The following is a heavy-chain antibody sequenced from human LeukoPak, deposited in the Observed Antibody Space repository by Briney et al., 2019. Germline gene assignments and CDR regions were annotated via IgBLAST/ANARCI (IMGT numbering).Heavy chain of an antibody. V-gene: IGHV1-2*02. Sequence: ASVKVSCKASGYTFTGYYMHWVRQVPGQGLEWMGWINPNSGDTLYAQKFQGRVTMTRDTSITTAYMGLSSLKSDDTAVYYCVRDAAPSLDPWGQGTLVTVSS. J-gene: IGHJ5*02. CDR1: GYTFTGYY. CDR3: VRDAAPSLDP. CDR2: INPNSGDT.